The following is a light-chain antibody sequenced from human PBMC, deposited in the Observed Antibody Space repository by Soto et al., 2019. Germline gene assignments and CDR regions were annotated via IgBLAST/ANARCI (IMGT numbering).Light chain of an antibody. J-gene: IGLJ2*01. CDR1: GSSIGTNT. CDR3: AAWDGSLNNVL. Sequence: QSVLTQPPSASGTPGQRVTISCSGSGSSIGTNTVNWYRQLPGTAPKLLIYDNDQRPSGVTDRFSGSKSGTSASLAISGLQSEDEADYYCAAWDGSLNNVLFGGGTKLTVL. V-gene: IGLV1-44*01. CDR2: DND.